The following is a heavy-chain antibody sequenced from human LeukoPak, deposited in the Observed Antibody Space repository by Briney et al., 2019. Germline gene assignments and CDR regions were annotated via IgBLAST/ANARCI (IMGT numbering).Heavy chain of an antibody. CDR1: GGSISSGGYY. CDR3: ARDRSTAMGYYYYYYMDV. D-gene: IGHD5-18*01. CDR2: IYYSGST. V-gene: IGHV4-31*01. Sequence: SQTLSLTCTVSGGSISSGGYYWSWIRQHPGKGLEWIGYIYYSGSTYYNPSLKSQVTISVDTSKNQFSLKLSSVTAADTAVYYCARDRSTAMGYYYYYYMDVWGKGTTVTVSS. J-gene: IGHJ6*03.